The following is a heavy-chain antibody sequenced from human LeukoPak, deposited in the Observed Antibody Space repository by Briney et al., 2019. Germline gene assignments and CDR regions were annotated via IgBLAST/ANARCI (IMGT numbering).Heavy chain of an antibody. D-gene: IGHD2-21*01. CDR3: ATVVGVKGDAFDI. CDR2: INLNSGGT. V-gene: IGHV1-2*02. J-gene: IGHJ3*02. Sequence: ASVKVSCKASGYTFTGYYMHWVRQAPGQGLEWMGWINLNSGGTNYAQKFQGRVTMTRDTSISTAYMELSRLRSDDTAVYYCATVVGVKGDAFDIWGQGTMVTVSS. CDR1: GYTFTGYY.